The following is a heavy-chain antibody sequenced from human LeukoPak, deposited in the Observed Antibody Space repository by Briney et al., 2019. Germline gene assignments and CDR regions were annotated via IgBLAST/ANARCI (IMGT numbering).Heavy chain of an antibody. J-gene: IGHJ4*02. V-gene: IGHV4-4*07. CDR1: GGSISSYY. D-gene: IGHD3-22*01. CDR3: ARDPHYYYDSSAYYDY. Sequence: SETLSLTCTVSGGSISSYYWSWIRQPGGKGLEWIGRIYTTASTNYNPSLKSRVIMSIDTSKNQFSLKLSSVTAADTAVYYCARDPHYYYDSSAYYDYWGQGTLVTVSS. CDR2: IYTTAST.